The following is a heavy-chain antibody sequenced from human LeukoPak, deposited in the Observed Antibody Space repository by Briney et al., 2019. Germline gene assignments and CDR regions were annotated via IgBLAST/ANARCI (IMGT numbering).Heavy chain of an antibody. J-gene: IGHJ4*02. CDR3: AKDRGGHYGSGSYFNFDY. Sequence: GGSLRLSCAASGFSFNSAWMSWVRQAPGKGLESVGRIKSKVDGGTTDYAAPVKGRFFISRDDSINTLYLQMNSLRAEDTAVYYCAKDRGGHYGSGSYFNFDYWGQGTLVTVSS. CDR2: IKSKVDGGTT. V-gene: IGHV3-15*01. CDR1: GFSFNSAW. D-gene: IGHD3-10*01.